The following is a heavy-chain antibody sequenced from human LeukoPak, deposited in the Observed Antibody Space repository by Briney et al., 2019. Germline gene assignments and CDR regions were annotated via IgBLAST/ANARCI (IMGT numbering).Heavy chain of an antibody. J-gene: IGHJ4*02. CDR1: GDSINSLDL. V-gene: IGHV4-4*02. CDR3: AGLVGRYRSGLYYYCFDY. D-gene: IGHD1-26*01. CDR2: MYLSGTT. Sequence: PSETLSFTCTVSGDSINSLDLWSWVRQPPGKGLEWIGEMYLSGTTHSNPSVKSRVTISIDKSKNQFFLNLSSVTAADTAVYYCAGLVGRYRSGLYYYCFDYWGQGTLVTVSS.